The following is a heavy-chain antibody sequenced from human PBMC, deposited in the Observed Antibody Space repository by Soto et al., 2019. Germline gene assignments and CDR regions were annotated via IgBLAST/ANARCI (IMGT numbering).Heavy chain of an antibody. CDR1: GYTFTGYY. J-gene: IGHJ6*02. CDR2: INPNSGGT. CDR3: ARDLCSSGCGAADIYDMDV. Sequence: ASVKVSCKASGYTFTGYYMHWVRQAPGQGLEWMGWINPNSGGTNYAQKFQGWVTMTRDTSISTAYMELSRLRSDDTAVYYCARDLCSSGCGAADIYDMDVWGQGTTVTV. D-gene: IGHD6-19*01. V-gene: IGHV1-2*04.